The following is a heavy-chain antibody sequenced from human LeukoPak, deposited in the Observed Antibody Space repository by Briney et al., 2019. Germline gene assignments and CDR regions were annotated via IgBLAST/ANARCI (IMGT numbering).Heavy chain of an antibody. V-gene: IGHV3-23*01. CDR3: AKRGDILTGYYKVDY. D-gene: IGHD3-9*01. J-gene: IGHJ4*02. CDR2: ISGSGNNT. CDR1: GFTFSNYV. Sequence: GSLRLSCAASGFTFSNYVMSWVRQAPGKGLEWVSSISGSGNNTHYADSVRGRFTISRDNSKNTLYLEINRLRAEDTAVYFCAKRGDILTGYYKVDYWGQGTLVTVSS.